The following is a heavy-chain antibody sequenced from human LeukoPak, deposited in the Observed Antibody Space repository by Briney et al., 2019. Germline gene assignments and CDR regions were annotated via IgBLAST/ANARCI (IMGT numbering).Heavy chain of an antibody. CDR2: INPNSGGT. V-gene: IGHV1-2*02. Sequence: ASVKVSCKASGYTFTGYYMHWVRQAPGQGLEWMGWINPNSGGTNYAQKFQGRVTMTRDTSISTAYMELSRLRSDDTAVYYCASLFPAYSSSWYDPRYYYYYMDAWGKGTTVTVSS. CDR3: ASLFPAYSSSWYDPRYYYYYMDA. J-gene: IGHJ6*03. D-gene: IGHD6-13*01. CDR1: GYTFTGYY.